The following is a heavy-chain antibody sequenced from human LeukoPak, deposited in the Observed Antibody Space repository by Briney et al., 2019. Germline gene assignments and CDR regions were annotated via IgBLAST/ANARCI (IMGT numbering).Heavy chain of an antibody. Sequence: GRSLRLSCAASGFTFDDYAMHWVRQAPGKGLEWVSGISWNSGSIGYADSVKGRFTISRDNAKNSLYLQMNSLRAEDTALYYCAKDGAAAAGSPDYWGQGTLVTVSS. CDR3: AKDGAAAAGSPDY. J-gene: IGHJ4*02. D-gene: IGHD6-13*01. CDR2: ISWNSGSI. CDR1: GFTFDDYA. V-gene: IGHV3-9*01.